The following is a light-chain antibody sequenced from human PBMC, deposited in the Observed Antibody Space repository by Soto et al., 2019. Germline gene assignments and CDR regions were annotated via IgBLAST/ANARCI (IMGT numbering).Light chain of an antibody. Sequence: QSALTQPASVSGSPGQSITISCTGTSSDVGGYNYVSWYQQHPGKAPKVMIYEVSNRPSGVSNRFSGSKSGNTASLTISGLQAEDEADYYCSSYPSTDTVIFGGGTKLTVL. CDR2: EVS. V-gene: IGLV2-14*01. CDR3: SSYPSTDTVI. CDR1: SSDVGGYNY. J-gene: IGLJ2*01.